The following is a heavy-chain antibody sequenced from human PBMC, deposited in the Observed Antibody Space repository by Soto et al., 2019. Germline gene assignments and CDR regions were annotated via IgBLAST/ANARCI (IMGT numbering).Heavy chain of an antibody. D-gene: IGHD3-3*01. CDR3: ARVLRGFLEWFGADH. CDR1: GFSFRSYD. V-gene: IGHV3-33*01. CDR2: ISPDGSEK. Sequence: QVQLVESGGGVVQPGRSLRLSCAASGFSFRSYDMHWVRQAPWKGLEWVAVISPDGSEKYYADSVKGRFSISSDHSRNPLYLQMDTLTAEDTAVYYCARVLRGFLEWFGADHWCQGTLVTVSS. J-gene: IGHJ4*02.